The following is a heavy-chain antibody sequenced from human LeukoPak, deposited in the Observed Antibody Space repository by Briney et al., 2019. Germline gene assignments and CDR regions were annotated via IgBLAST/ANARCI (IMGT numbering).Heavy chain of an antibody. V-gene: IGHV3-9*03. CDR3: ARERGVIAARLSSGLDY. CDR2: ISWNSGSI. CDR1: GFTFDDYA. Sequence: GGSLRLSCAASGFTFDDYAMHWVRQAPGKGLEWVSGISWNSGSIGYADSVKGRFTISRDNAKNSLYLQMNSLRAEDMALYYCARERGVIAARLSSGLDYWGQGTLVTVSS. J-gene: IGHJ4*02. D-gene: IGHD6-6*01.